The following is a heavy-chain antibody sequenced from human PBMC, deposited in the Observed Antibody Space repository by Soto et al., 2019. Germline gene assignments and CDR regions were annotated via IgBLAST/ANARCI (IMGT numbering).Heavy chain of an antibody. D-gene: IGHD1-20*01. CDR2: MNGAASST. Sequence: SESGGGLVQPGGSLTLSCAASGFTLSYAMTWVHQPPGKELEWVASMNGAASSTSYADSVKGRFTTSRDKFRNTQYLEMHMLRPDDTAVYYCARGGADHYNNGLDVWGQGTTVIVSS. J-gene: IGHJ6*02. V-gene: IGHV3-23*05. CDR1: GFTLSYA. CDR3: ARGGADHYNNGLDV.